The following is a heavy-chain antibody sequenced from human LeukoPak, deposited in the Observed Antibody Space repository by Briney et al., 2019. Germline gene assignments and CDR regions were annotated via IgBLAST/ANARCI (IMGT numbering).Heavy chain of an antibody. CDR3: ARDPYSGGYGNYYYYYMDV. CDR2: ITSSSSHI. CDR1: GFTFSSYN. Sequence: GGSLRLSCAASGFTFSSYNTNWVRQAPGKGLEWVSSITSSSSHIYYADSVKGRFTISRDNARNSLYLQMNSLRAEDTAVYYCARDPYSGGYGNYYYYYMDVWGKGTTVTISS. V-gene: IGHV3-21*01. D-gene: IGHD1-26*01. J-gene: IGHJ6*03.